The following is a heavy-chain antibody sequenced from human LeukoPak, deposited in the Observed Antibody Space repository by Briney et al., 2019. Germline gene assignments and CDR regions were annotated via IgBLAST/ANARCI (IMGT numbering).Heavy chain of an antibody. Sequence: SQTLSLTCTVSGDSISSGNYYWTWIRQPAGKGLEGIGRIYTSGNTNYNPSLKSQVTISMDTSKNQFSLNLNSVTAADTAVYYCARDRAGDSFDIWGQGTMVTVSS. CDR2: IYTSGNT. CDR1: GDSISSGNYY. V-gene: IGHV4-61*02. J-gene: IGHJ3*02. D-gene: IGHD7-27*01. CDR3: ARDRAGDSFDI.